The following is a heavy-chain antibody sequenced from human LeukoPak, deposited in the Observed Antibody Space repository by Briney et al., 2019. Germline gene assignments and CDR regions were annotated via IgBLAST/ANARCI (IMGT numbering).Heavy chain of an antibody. V-gene: IGHV4-61*02. Sequence: KASQTLSLTCTVSGGSISSGSYYWSWIRQPAGKGLEWIGRIYTSGSTNYNPSLKSRVTISVDTSKNQFSLKLSSVTAADTAVYYCASSPTRVSDYGDYDAFGIWGQGTMVTVSS. D-gene: IGHD4-17*01. CDR3: ASSPTRVSDYGDYDAFGI. CDR1: GGSISSGSYY. J-gene: IGHJ3*02. CDR2: IYTSGST.